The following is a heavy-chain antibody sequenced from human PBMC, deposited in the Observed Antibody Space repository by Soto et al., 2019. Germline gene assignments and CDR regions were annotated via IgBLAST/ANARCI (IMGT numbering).Heavy chain of an antibody. CDR2: INDRGSI. Sequence: QVQLQQWGAGPLRPLETLSLTCGVSGGSFSGYYWAWIRQSPGKGLEWIGEINDRGSINYNPSLQSRVSNSVDTSKNHYSLKLRSVTAADTAVYYCARESHDVLTGPPWVWYFDLCGRGTLVTVSS. J-gene: IGHJ2*01. CDR1: GGSFSGYY. D-gene: IGHD3-9*01. CDR3: ARESHDVLTGPPWVWYFDL. V-gene: IGHV4-34*01.